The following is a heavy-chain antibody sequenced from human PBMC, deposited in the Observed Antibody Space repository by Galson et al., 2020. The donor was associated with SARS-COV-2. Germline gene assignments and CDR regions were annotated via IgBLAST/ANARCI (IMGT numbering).Heavy chain of an antibody. CDR1: GDSISRFY. CDR2: FYHSGIT. CDR3: ARETYGRFDP. J-gene: IGHJ5*02. D-gene: IGHD4-17*01. V-gene: IGHV4-59*01. Sequence: SETLSLTCTVSGDSISRFYWSWIRQPPGKGLEWIGYFYHSGITDYNPSLESRVTMSVDTSKNQFSLKLSSVTAADTALYYCARETYGRFDPWGQGTLVIVSS.